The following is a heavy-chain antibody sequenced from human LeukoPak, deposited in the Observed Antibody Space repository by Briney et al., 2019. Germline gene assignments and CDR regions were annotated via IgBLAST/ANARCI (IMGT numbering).Heavy chain of an antibody. CDR2: MHYSGST. D-gene: IGHD1-26*01. V-gene: IGHV4-59*01. CDR1: GGSIGTYY. Sequence: SETLSLTCTVSGGSIGTYYWSWVRQPPGKELEWVGYMHYSGSTNYNPSLKSRVTMSVDTSKNQFSLRLSSVTAADTAVYYCARAVKSGSYGYYPDYWGQGTLVSVSS. CDR3: ARAVKSGSYGYYPDY. J-gene: IGHJ4*02.